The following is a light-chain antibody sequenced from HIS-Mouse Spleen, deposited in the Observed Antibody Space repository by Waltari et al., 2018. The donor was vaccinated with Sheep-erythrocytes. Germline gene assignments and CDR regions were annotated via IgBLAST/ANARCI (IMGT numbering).Light chain of an antibody. Sequence: QSALTQPASVSGSPGQSITISGTGTSSDVGSYNLVPCYQQHPGKAPKLMIYEGSKRPSGVSNRFSGSKSGNTASLTISGLQAEDEADYYCCSYAGSSTPWVFGGGTKLTVL. V-gene: IGLV2-23*01. CDR2: EGS. J-gene: IGLJ3*02. CDR1: SSDVGSYNL. CDR3: CSYAGSSTPWV.